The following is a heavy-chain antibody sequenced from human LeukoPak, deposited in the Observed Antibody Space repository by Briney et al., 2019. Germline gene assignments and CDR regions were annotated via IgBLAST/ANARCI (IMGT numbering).Heavy chain of an antibody. D-gene: IGHD3/OR15-3a*01. CDR2: INSDGSRI. Sequence: GGSLRGSCAASGFTFSTYWMHWVRQAPGKGLVWVSRINSDGSRIAYADSVEGRFTISRDNAKNTMFLQMNSLGAEDTAVYYCARGTGYSVLDYWGQGTLVTVSS. CDR3: ARGTGYSVLDY. J-gene: IGHJ4*02. CDR1: GFTFSTYW. V-gene: IGHV3-74*01.